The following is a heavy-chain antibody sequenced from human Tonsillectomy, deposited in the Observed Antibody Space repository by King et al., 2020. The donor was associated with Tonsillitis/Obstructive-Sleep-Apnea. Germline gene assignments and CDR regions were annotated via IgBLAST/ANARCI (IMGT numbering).Heavy chain of an antibody. CDR1: GYTFTAYY. D-gene: IGHD4-11*01. CDR2: INPYSGGP. Sequence: QLVQSGAEVKKPGASVNVSCKASGYTFTAYYMHWVRQAPGHGPEWMGWINPYSGGPKYAQKFQGRVTMTRDTSLSTAYLELRRLTSDDTAVYYCSYRGDAFDIWGQGTMVTVSS. V-gene: IGHV1-2*02. CDR3: SYRGDAFDI. J-gene: IGHJ3*02.